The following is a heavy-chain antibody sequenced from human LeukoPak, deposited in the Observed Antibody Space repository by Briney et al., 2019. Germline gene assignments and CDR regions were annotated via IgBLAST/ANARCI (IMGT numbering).Heavy chain of an antibody. Sequence: GGSLRLSCAASGFTFSNAWMSWVRQAPGRGLEWVGRIKSKTGGGTTDYAAPVKGRFTISRDDSKNTLYLQMNSLKTEDTAVYYCTTDWWYLDYWGQGTLVTVSS. V-gene: IGHV3-15*01. D-gene: IGHD2-15*01. CDR3: TTDWWYLDY. CDR2: IKSKTGGGTT. J-gene: IGHJ4*02. CDR1: GFTFSNAW.